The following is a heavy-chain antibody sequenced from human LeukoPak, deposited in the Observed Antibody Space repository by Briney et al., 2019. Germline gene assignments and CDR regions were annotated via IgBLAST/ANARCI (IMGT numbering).Heavy chain of an antibody. D-gene: IGHD6-13*01. CDR1: GGSISSGGYS. CDR3: ASPYSSSFDY. CDR2: IYHSGST. V-gene: IGHV4-30-2*01. Sequence: SETLSITCAVSGGSISSGGYSWSWIRQPPGKGLEWIGYIYHSGSTYYNPSLKSRVTISVDRSKNQFSLKLSSVTAADTAVYYCASPYSSSFDYWGQGTLVTVSS. J-gene: IGHJ4*02.